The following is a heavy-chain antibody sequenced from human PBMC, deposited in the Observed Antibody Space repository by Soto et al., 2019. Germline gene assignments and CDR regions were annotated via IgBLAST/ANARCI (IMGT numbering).Heavy chain of an antibody. Sequence: EVQLVESGGGLIQPGGSLRLSCAASGFNFIRKYMIWVRQAPGKGLEWVSILYSGGTTYYADSVKGRVTISTDTSENTLYLQMNSLRAEDTAVYYCARGLYDSGSFYFDFWGQGTLVTVSS. J-gene: IGHJ4*02. CDR1: GFNFIRKY. V-gene: IGHV3-53*01. D-gene: IGHD3-10*01. CDR2: LYSGGTT. CDR3: ARGLYDSGSFYFDF.